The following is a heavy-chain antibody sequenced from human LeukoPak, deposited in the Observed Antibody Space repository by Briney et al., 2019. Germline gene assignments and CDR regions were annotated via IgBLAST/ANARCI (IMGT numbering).Heavy chain of an antibody. V-gene: IGHV4-4*07. D-gene: IGHD3-10*01. J-gene: IGHJ5*02. CDR1: GGSISSYN. CDR2: IYTSGST. Sequence: YPSETLSLTCTVSGGSISSYNWSWIRQPAGKGLEWIGRIYTSGSTNFNPSLKSRVTMSVDTSKNQFSLKLNSVTAADTAVYYCARDRYYGSGNPNWFDPWGQGALVTVSS. CDR3: ARDRYYGSGNPNWFDP.